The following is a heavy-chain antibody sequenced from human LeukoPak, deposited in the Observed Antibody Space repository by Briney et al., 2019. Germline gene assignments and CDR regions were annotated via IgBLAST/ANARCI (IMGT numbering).Heavy chain of an antibody. V-gene: IGHV1-24*01. CDR3: ATGPPYYYDSSGYYGLDY. J-gene: IGHJ4*02. CDR1: GYTLTELS. Sequence: ASVKVSCKVSGYTLTELSMHWMRQAPGKGLEWMGGFDPEDGETIYAQKFQGRVTMTEDTSTDTAYMELSSLRSEDTAVYYCATGPPYYYDSSGYYGLDYWGQGTLVTVSS. CDR2: FDPEDGET. D-gene: IGHD3-22*01.